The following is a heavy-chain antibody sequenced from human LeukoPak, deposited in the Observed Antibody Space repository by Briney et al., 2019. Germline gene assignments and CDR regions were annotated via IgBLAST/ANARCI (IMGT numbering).Heavy chain of an antibody. CDR2: ISSSGITI. V-gene: IGHV3-48*03. Sequence: GSLRLSCAGSGFTFSNYEMNLVRQAPGKGLEWVSYISSSGITIYYADSVKGRFTFSRDNAKNSLYLQMNSLRAEDTAVYYCAIGHGGGAFDIWGQGTMVTVSS. D-gene: IGHD4-23*01. CDR1: GFTFSNYE. CDR3: AIGHGGGAFDI. J-gene: IGHJ3*02.